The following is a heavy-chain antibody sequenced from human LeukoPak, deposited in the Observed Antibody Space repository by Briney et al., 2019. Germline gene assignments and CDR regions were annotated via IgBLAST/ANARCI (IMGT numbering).Heavy chain of an antibody. CDR3: AARGSGSYYSNSVDY. V-gene: IGHV4-39*07. D-gene: IGHD1-26*01. CDR1: GGSISSGSYY. J-gene: IGHJ4*02. CDR2: IYYSGST. Sequence: SETLSLTCTVSGGSISSGSYYWGWIRQRPGKGLEWIGSIYYSGSTYYNPSLKSRVTISVDTSKNQFSLKLSSVTAADTAVYYCAARGSGSYYSNSVDYWGQGTLVTVSS.